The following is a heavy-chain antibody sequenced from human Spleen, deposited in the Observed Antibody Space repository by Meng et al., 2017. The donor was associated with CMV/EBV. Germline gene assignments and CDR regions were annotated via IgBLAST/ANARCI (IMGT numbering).Heavy chain of an antibody. CDR2: IYKNGNT. J-gene: IGHJ3*02. CDR1: GGSISSYY. CDR3: ARVYCSSSSCVGFDI. V-gene: IGHV4-59*01. D-gene: IGHD2-2*01. Sequence: SETLSLTCTVSGGSISSYYWSWIRQPPGKGLEWIAYIYKNGNTIYNPSLKSRVTISVYMSKKQIFLKLSSVTAADTALYYCARVYCSSSSCVGFDIWGQGTVVTVSS.